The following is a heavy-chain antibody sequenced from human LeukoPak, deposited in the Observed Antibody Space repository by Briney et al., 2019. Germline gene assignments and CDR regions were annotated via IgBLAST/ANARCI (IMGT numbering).Heavy chain of an antibody. J-gene: IGHJ4*02. CDR1: GASITSSSYY. CDR3: ARRGSDYVWGSPFDY. V-gene: IGHV4-39*07. CDR2: IHYSRST. D-gene: IGHD3-16*01. Sequence: SETLSLTCTVSGASITSSSYYWGWIRQPPGKGLEWIGSIHYSRSTYYGPSLQSRVAISVDTSKNLFSLKLSSVTAADTAVYYCARRGSDYVWGSPFDYWGQGTLVTVSS.